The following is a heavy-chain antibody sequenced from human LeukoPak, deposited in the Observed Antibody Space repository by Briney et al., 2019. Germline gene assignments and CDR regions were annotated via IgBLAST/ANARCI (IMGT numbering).Heavy chain of an antibody. CDR2: IYYSGST. J-gene: IGHJ4*02. CDR1: GGSISSSSYY. Sequence: SETLSLTCTVSGGSISSSSYYWGWIRQPPGKGLEWIGSIYYSGSTYYNPSLKSRVTISVDTSKNQFSLKLSSVTAADTAVYYCARESPYYHDSSGYLLDHWGQGTLVTVSS. CDR3: ARESPYYHDSSGYLLDH. V-gene: IGHV4-39*07. D-gene: IGHD3-22*01.